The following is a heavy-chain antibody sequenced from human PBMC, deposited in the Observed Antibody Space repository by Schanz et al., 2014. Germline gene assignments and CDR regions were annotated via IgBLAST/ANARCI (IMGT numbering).Heavy chain of an antibody. Sequence: EVQLVESGGGLVQPGGSLRLSFLASEFTFRPLPMHWFPQAPGKGLEWVSAISGSGGDTYYADSVKGRFTISRDNSKNTLYLQMNSLRAEDTAVYYCAKGQLLSYYFDYWGQGTLVTVSS. V-gene: IGHV3-23*04. CDR1: EFTFRPLP. J-gene: IGHJ4*02. CDR3: AKGQLLSYYFDY. CDR2: ISGSGGDT. D-gene: IGHD2-21*01.